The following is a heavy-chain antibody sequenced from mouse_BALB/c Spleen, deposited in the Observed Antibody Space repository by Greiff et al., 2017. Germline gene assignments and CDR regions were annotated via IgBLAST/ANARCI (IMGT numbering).Heavy chain of an antibody. CDR3: ARGNHWYFDV. J-gene: IGHJ1*01. Sequence: EVQLQQSGPELMKPGASVKISCKASGYSFTSYYMHWVKQSHGKSLVWIGYIDPFNGGTSYNQKFKGKATLTVDKSSSTAYMHLSSLTSEDSAVYYCARGNHWYFDVWGAGTTVTVSS. D-gene: IGHD2-1*01. CDR2: IDPFNGGT. V-gene: IGHV1S135*01. CDR1: GYSFTSYY.